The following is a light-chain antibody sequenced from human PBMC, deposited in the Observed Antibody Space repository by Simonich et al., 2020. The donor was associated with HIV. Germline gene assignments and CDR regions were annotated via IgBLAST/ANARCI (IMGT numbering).Light chain of an antibody. Sequence: QTVVTQEPSFSVSPGGTVTLTCGLSSGSVSTSYYPSWYQQTPGQAPRTLISSTNTRSSGVPDRFSGSILGYKAALTITGAQADDESDYYCVLYMGSGISVFGGGTKLTVL. CDR2: STN. V-gene: IGLV8-61*01. CDR3: VLYMGSGISV. J-gene: IGLJ3*02. CDR1: SGSVSTSYY.